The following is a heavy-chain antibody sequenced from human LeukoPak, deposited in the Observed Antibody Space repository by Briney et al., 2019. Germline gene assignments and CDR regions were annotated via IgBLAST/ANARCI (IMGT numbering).Heavy chain of an antibody. CDR1: GYTFTSYD. J-gene: IGHJ4*02. Sequence: ASVKVSCKASGYTFTSYDINWVRQATGQGLEWMGWMNPNSGNTGYAQKFQGRVTMTRDTSISTAYMELSRLRSDDTAVYYCARESAVAGTVDYWGQGTLVTVSS. CDR2: MNPNSGNT. V-gene: IGHV1-8*01. CDR3: ARESAVAGTVDY. D-gene: IGHD6-19*01.